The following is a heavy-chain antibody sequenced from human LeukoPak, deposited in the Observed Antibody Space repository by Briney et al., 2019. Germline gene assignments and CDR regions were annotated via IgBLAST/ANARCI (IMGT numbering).Heavy chain of an antibody. CDR1: GFTFSSFA. CDR2: IYSDGSRT. V-gene: IGHV3-64D*06. J-gene: IGHJ4*02. CDR3: VRDGVGAPPFDY. Sequence: GGSLRLSCAASGFTFSSFAMHWVRQAPGKGLEYLSAIYSDGSRTYYADSVKGRFTISRDNAKNTLLLQMNSLRAEDTAVYYCVRDGVGAPPFDYWGQGVLVTVSS. D-gene: IGHD1-26*01.